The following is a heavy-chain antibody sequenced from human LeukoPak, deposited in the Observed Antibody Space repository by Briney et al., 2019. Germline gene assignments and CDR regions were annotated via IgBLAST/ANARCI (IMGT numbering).Heavy chain of an antibody. CDR1: GFILDDYA. CDR2: ISGDGGST. D-gene: IGHD3-10*01. CDR3: AKVGASGSYYRWFDS. V-gene: IGHV3-43*02. Sequence: GGSLRLSRAGSGFILDDYAMHWVRQAPGKGLEWVSLISGDGGSTHYVDSVKGRFTISRDNSKNSLFLQMNSLRSEDTGVYYCAKVGASGSYYRWFDSWGQGILVTVSS. J-gene: IGHJ5*01.